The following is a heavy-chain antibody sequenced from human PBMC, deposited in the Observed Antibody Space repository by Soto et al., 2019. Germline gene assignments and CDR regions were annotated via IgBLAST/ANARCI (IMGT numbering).Heavy chain of an antibody. J-gene: IGHJ3*01. Sequence: EVQLLESGGGLLQPGGSLRLSCAVSGFTFTSHAMNWVRQAPGKGLEWVSGITGSGGTTYYADSVKGRFTISRDNSKNTLFLQMNSLRVDDTAVYYCAEVLVGPAVRDDAFEVWGQGTMVTVSS. D-gene: IGHD3-10*01. CDR2: ITGSGGTT. V-gene: IGHV3-23*01. CDR1: GFTFTSHA. CDR3: AEVLVGPAVRDDAFEV.